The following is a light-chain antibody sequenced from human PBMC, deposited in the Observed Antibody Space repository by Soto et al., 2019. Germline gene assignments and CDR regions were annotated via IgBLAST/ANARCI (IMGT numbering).Light chain of an antibody. Sequence: SYELTQPPSASVSPGQTARITCSGDALPKQYVYWYQQKPGQAPVLVIYRDTERPSGIPERFSGSSSGTTATLTISGVQAEDEADYYCQSADNSGTHQRVFATGTKLTVL. V-gene: IGLV3-25*03. J-gene: IGLJ1*01. CDR1: ALPKQY. CDR2: RDT. CDR3: QSADNSGTHQRV.